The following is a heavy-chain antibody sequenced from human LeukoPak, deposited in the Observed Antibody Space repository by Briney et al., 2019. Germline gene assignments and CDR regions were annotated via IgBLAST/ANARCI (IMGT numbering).Heavy chain of an antibody. Sequence: SETLSLTCTVTGGSIIDNSFYWGWIRQPPGKGLEWIGRIFHSGTTNYNPSLEGRVTIAVHTSKNQFSLRLTSVAAADTALYYCARLTDSWGQGTLVTVSS. V-gene: IGHV4-39*01. CDR3: ARLTDS. J-gene: IGHJ4*02. CDR1: GGSIIDNSFY. CDR2: IFHSGTT.